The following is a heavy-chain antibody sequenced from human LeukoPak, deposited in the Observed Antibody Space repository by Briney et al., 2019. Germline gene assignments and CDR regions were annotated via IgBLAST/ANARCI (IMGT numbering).Heavy chain of an antibody. D-gene: IGHD3-10*01. J-gene: IGHJ6*04. CDR2: ISSSSSYI. CDR3: ARNYGSGSYLDYYYGMDV. V-gene: IGHV3-21*01. CDR1: GFTFSSYS. Sequence: GGSLILSCAASGFTFSSYSMNWVRQAPGKGLEWVSSISSSSSYIYYADSVKGRFTISRDNAKNSLYLQMNSLRAEDTAVYYCARNYGSGSYLDYYYGMDVWGKGTTVTVSS.